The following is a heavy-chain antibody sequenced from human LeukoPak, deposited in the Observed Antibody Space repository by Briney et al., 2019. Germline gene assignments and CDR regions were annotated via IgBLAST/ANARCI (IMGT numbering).Heavy chain of an antibody. J-gene: IGHJ4*02. CDR1: GFTVSSNS. CDR3: ARRAGAYSHPYDY. Sequence: GSLRLSCTVSGFTVSSNSMSWVRQAPGKGLEWVSFIYSDNTHYSDSVKGRFTISRDNSKNTLYLQMNSLRAEDTAVYYCARRAGAYSHPYDYWGQGTLVTISS. D-gene: IGHD4/OR15-4a*01. CDR2: IYSDNT. V-gene: IGHV3-53*01.